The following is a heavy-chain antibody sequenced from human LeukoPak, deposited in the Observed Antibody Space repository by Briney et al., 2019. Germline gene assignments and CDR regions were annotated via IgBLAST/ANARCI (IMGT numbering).Heavy chain of an antibody. CDR1: GGSFSGYY. D-gene: IGHD2-21*02. CDR2: INHSGST. Sequence: SETLSLTCAVYGGSFSGYYWSWIRQPPGKGLEWIGEINHSGSTNYNPSLKGRVTISVDTSKNQFSLKLSSVTAADTAVFYCARGGAYCGGHCYLDFDSWGQGTLVTVSS. CDR3: ARGGAYCGGHCYLDFDS. J-gene: IGHJ4*02. V-gene: IGHV4-34*01.